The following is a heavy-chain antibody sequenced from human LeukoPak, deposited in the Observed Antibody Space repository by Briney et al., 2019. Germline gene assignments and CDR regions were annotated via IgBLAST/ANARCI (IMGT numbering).Heavy chain of an antibody. CDR3: AKSIGGVNGGNRIFDY. Sequence: PGGSLRLSCAASGFTFSTYAMSWVRQAPGNGLEWVSAIDSSGDGTYYANSVKGRFTISRNNSKNTLYLQMSRLRAEDTALYYCAKSIGGVNGGNRIFDYWGEGALVTVSS. D-gene: IGHD4-23*01. V-gene: IGHV3-23*01. J-gene: IGHJ4*02. CDR2: IDSSGDGT. CDR1: GFTFSTYA.